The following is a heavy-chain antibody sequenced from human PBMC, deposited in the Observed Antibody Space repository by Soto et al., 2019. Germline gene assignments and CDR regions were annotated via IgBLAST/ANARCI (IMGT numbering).Heavy chain of an antibody. CDR3: ARDRQYYHFSSGYQNEGPYDMDV. D-gene: IGHD3-3*02. V-gene: IGHV4-34*02. CDR2: INHSGGT. CDR1: GGSFSGYY. J-gene: IGHJ6*02. Sequence: QVQLQQWGAGLLKPSETLSLTCAVYGGSFSGYYWTWIRQAPGKGLEWIGEINHSGGTNYNSSLKSRVTIAVDTSKNQFSPMLYSVTAADTAVYYCARDRQYYHFSSGYQNEGPYDMDVWGQGTTVTVSS.